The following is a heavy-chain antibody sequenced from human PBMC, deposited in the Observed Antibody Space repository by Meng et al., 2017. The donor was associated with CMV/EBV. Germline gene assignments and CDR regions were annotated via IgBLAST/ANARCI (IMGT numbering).Heavy chain of an antibody. V-gene: IGHV4-4*02. J-gene: IGHJ4*02. CDR2: IYHSGST. CDR1: GGSISRSNW. Sequence: WAVSGGSISRSNWWSWVRQPPGKGLEWIGEIYHSGSTNYNPSLKSRVTISVDKSKNQFSLKLSSVTAADTAVYYCARALGGPLRFLEWGQGTLVTVSS. CDR3: ARALGGPLRFLE. D-gene: IGHD3-3*01.